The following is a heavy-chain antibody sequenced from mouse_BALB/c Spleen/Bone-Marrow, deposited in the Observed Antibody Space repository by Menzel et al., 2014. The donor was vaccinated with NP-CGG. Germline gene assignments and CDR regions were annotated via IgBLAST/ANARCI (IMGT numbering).Heavy chain of an antibody. J-gene: IGHJ4*01. CDR2: IWAGGRT. V-gene: IGHV2-9*02. CDR3: ARGKDYYGSSDAMDY. D-gene: IGHD1-1*01. CDR1: GFSLTNYG. Sequence: VQLVESGPGLVAPSQSLSITCNVSGFSLTNYGVHWVRQPPGKGLEWLGVIWAGGRTNYNSALTSRLSISKDNSKSQVFLKMNSLQTDDTAMYYCARGKDYYGSSDAMDYWGQGTSVTVSS.